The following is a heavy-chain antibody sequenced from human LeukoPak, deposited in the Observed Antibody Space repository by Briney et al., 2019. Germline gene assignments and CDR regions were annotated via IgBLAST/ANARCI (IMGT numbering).Heavy chain of an antibody. Sequence: SETLSLTCAVYGGSFSGYYWSWIRQPPGEGLEWIGEINHSGSTNYNPSLKSRVTISVDTSKNQFSLKLSSVTAADTAVYYCARGGYYYGSGSFNYWGQGTLVTVSS. CDR2: INHSGST. CDR3: ARGGYYYGSGSFNY. V-gene: IGHV4-34*01. D-gene: IGHD3-10*01. J-gene: IGHJ4*02. CDR1: GGSFSGYY.